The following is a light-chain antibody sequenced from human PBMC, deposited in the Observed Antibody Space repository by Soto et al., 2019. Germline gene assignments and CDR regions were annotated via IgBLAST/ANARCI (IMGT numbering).Light chain of an antibody. CDR1: QSVGSN. Sequence: EIVMTQSPATLSVSPGERATLPCRASQSVGSNLAWFQQKPGQAPRLLIYVSSTRATGIPDRFSGSGSGTEFMLTISRLEPEDFAVYYCHQYASSTGTFGQGTKVDIK. V-gene: IGKV3D-15*01. J-gene: IGKJ1*01. CDR2: VSS. CDR3: HQYASSTGT.